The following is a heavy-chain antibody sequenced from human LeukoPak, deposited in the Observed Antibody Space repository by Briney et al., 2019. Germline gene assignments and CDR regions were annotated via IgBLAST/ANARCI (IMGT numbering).Heavy chain of an antibody. Sequence: ASVKVSCKASGGTFSSYAISWVRQAPGQGLEWMGGIIPIFGTANYAQKFQGRVTITADESTSTAYMELSSLRSEDTAVYYCARGKELPPTGDWGGYYYYGMDVWGQGTLVTVSS. D-gene: IGHD7-27*01. V-gene: IGHV1-69*13. CDR3: ARGKELPPTGDWGGYYYYGMDV. CDR1: GGTFSSYA. J-gene: IGHJ6*02. CDR2: IIPIFGTA.